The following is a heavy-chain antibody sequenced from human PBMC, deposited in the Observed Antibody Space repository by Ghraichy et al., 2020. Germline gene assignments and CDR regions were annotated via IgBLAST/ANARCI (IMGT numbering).Heavy chain of an antibody. CDR1: GGSISSYY. CDR2: IYYSGST. Sequence: SETLSLTCTVSGGSISSYYWSWIRQPPGKGLEWIGYIYYSGSTNYNPSLKSRVTISVDTSKNQFSLKLSSVTAADTAVYYCARGNWNYGDRYFDYWGQGTLVTVSS. J-gene: IGHJ4*02. CDR3: ARGNWNYGDRYFDY. V-gene: IGHV4-59*01. D-gene: IGHD1-7*01.